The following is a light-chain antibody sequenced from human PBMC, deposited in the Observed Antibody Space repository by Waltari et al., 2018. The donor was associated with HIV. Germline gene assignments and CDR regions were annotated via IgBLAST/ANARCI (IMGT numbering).Light chain of an antibody. Sequence: IVLTQSPVTLSLSPGESATLPCRASQTINNYLAWYQQKPGQAPRLLIYDASNSATGIPARFSGGGSGTNFTLTISSLEPEDFAFYYCQQRSNWPPRFTFGPGTKVDMK. CDR1: QTINNY. J-gene: IGKJ3*01. V-gene: IGKV3-11*01. CDR3: QQRSNWPPRFT. CDR2: DAS.